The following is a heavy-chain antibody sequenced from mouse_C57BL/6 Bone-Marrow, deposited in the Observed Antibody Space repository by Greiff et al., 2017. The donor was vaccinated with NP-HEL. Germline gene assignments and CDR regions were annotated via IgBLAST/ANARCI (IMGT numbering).Heavy chain of an antibody. CDR1: GYTFTDYE. V-gene: IGHV1-15*01. D-gene: IGHD1-1*01. CDR3: TRYEHQITTVDY. CDR2: IDPETGGT. J-gene: IGHJ2*01. Sequence: QVQLQQSGAELVRPGASVTLSCKASGYTFTDYEMHWVKQTPVHGLEWIGAIDPETGGTAYNQKFKGKAILTADKSSSTAYMELRSLTSEDSAVYYCTRYEHQITTVDYWGQGTTLTVSS.